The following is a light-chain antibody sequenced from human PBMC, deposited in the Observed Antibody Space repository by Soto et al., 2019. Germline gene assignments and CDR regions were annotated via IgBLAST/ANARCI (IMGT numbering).Light chain of an antibody. V-gene: IGLV1-44*01. Sequence: QSVLTQPPSASGTPGQRVAISCSGSSSNIGTYYVNWYQQLPGTAPKLLIYSNNQRPSGVPDRFSGSKSGTSASLAISGLQSEDEADYYCAAWDDSLNGYVFGTGTKVTVL. CDR3: AAWDDSLNGYV. CDR1: SSNIGTYY. J-gene: IGLJ1*01. CDR2: SNN.